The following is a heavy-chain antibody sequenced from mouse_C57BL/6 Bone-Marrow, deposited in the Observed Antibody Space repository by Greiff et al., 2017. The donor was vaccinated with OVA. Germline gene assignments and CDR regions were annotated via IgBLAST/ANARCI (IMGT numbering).Heavy chain of an antibody. J-gene: IGHJ4*01. V-gene: IGHV5-6*01. D-gene: IGHD1-1*01. CDR2: ISSGGSYT. Sequence: DVQLQESGGDLVKPGGSLKLPCAASGLTFSSYGMSWVRQTPDKRLEWVATISSGGSYTYYPASVKGRFTISRDNAKNTLYLQMSSLKSEDTSMYYCARPSGSSPHYYAMDYWGQGTSVTVSS. CDR3: ARPSGSSPHYYAMDY. CDR1: GLTFSSYG.